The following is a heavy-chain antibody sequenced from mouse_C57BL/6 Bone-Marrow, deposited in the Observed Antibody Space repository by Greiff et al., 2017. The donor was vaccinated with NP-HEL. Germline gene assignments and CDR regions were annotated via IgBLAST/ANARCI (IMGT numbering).Heavy chain of an antibody. CDR2: IYPRSGNT. D-gene: IGHD4-1*01. CDR3: ARMGTLAWFAY. Sequence: QVQLQQSGAELARPGASVKLSCKASGYTFTSYGISWVKQRTGQGLEWIGEIYPRSGNTYYNEKFKGKATLTADKSSSTAYMELRSLTSEDSAGYFCARMGTLAWFAYWGQGTLVTVSA. J-gene: IGHJ3*01. V-gene: IGHV1-81*01. CDR1: GYTFTSYG.